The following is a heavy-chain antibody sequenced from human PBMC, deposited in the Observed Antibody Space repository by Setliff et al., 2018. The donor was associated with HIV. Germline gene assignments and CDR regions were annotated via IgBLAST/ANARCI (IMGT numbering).Heavy chain of an antibody. D-gene: IGHD1-7*01. CDR2: VDYSGDT. CDR3: TRGPGGTVPKPLEAFDV. V-gene: IGHV4-61*10. CDR1: GGSINSGTYY. J-gene: IGHJ3*01. Sequence: KSSETLSLTCTVSGGSINSGTYYWSWIRQPAGKGLEWIGYVDYSGDTEYNPSLQSRATISRDPSKSQVSLNLNSATAADTAVYYCTRGPGGTVPKPLEAFDVWGRGAVVTVSS.